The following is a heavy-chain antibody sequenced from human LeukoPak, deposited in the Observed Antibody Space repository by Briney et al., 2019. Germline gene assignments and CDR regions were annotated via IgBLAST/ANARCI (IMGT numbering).Heavy chain of an antibody. V-gene: IGHV4-34*01. CDR2: VGHSGLT. CDR3: ARDGGPNNYWFDP. Sequence: SETLSLTCALYGGSFSGYYGLWVRQAPGKGLEWLGEVGHSGLTNYKPSLKSRLTISLDMSKNQFSLRLTSVTAADTAVYYCARDGGPNNYWFDPWGQGTLVTVSS. J-gene: IGHJ5*02. D-gene: IGHD4-23*01. CDR1: GGSFSGYY.